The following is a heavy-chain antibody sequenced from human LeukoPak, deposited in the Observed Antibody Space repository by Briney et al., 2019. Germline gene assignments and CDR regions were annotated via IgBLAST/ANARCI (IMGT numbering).Heavy chain of an antibody. V-gene: IGHV1-8*01. D-gene: IGHD2-2*01. CDR2: MNPNSGNT. CDR3: ARDPGIVVVPAARGYFDY. J-gene: IGHJ4*02. CDR1: GYTFTSYD. Sequence: ASVKVSCKASGYTFTSYDINWVRQATGQGLEWMGWMNPNSGNTGYAQKFQGRVTMTRNTSISTAYMELSSLRSEDTAVYYCARDPGIVVVPAARGYFDYWGQGTLVTVSS.